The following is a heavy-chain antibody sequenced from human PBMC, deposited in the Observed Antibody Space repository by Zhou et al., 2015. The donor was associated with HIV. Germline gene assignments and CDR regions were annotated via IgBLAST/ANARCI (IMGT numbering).Heavy chain of an antibody. J-gene: IGHJ5*02. CDR3: ARSGPVSSSGYYFSRVPPLNWFDP. CDR1: GFTFTNYG. D-gene: IGHD3-22*01. V-gene: IGHV1-18*01. CDR2: ISAYNGNT. Sequence: QVQLVQSGAEVKKPGASVKVSCKTSGFTFTNYGISWVRQAPGQGLEWMGWISAYNGNTNYAQKLQGRVTMTTDTSTSTAYMELRSLRSDDTAVYYCARSGPVSSSGYYFSRVPPLNWFDPGAREPWSPSPQ.